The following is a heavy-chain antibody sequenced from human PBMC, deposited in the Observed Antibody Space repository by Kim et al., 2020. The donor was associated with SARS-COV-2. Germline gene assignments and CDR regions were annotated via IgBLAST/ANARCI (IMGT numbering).Heavy chain of an antibody. J-gene: IGHJ6*02. D-gene: IGHD2-21*01. V-gene: IGHV5-51*01. CDR2: T. CDR3: ALGRHTYHGMDV. Sequence: TRYSPSFQGQVTISADKSISNAYLQWSSLKASDTAMYYCALGRHTYHGMDVWGQGTTVTVSS.